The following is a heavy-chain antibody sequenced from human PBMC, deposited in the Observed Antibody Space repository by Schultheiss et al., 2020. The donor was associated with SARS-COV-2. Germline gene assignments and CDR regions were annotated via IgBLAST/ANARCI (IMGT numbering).Heavy chain of an antibody. CDR2: MNPNSGNT. CDR3: VRENWYFAL. CDR1: GYTFTSYD. J-gene: IGHJ2*01. Sequence: ASVKVSCKASGYTFTSYDINWVRQATGQGLEWMGWMNPNSGNTGYAQKLQGRVTLTGDTSINTVYMDLSSLRSDDTAVYYCVRENWYFALWGRGTLVTVSS. V-gene: IGHV1-8*01.